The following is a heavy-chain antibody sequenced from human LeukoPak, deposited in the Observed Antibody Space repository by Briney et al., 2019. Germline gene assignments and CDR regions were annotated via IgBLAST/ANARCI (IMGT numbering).Heavy chain of an antibody. CDR2: IKKDGSEK. CDR3: ARADYEYSQGAFDI. J-gene: IGHJ3*02. D-gene: IGHD3-16*01. Sequence: GGSLRLSCAASGFTFSSYWMSWVRQAPGKGLEWVANIKKDGSEKYYVDSVKGRFTISRDNAKNSLYLQMNSLRAEDTAVYYCARADYEYSQGAFDIWGQGTMVTVSS. V-gene: IGHV3-7*04. CDR1: GFTFSSYW.